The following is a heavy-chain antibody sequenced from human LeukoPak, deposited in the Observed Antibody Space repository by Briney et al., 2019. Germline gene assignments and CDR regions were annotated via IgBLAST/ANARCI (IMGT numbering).Heavy chain of an antibody. J-gene: IGHJ3*01. D-gene: IGHD3-3*01. CDR3: ARVRVSGRAFDF. V-gene: IGHV3-7*01. CDR1: GFTFSSHW. Sequence: GGSLRLSCAASGFTFSSHWMGWVRQAPGKGLEWVANIKQDGSEKYYVESVKGRSTISRDNAKNSLYLQMNSLRAEDTAVYYCARVRVSGRAFDFWGQGTMVTVSS. CDR2: IKQDGSEK.